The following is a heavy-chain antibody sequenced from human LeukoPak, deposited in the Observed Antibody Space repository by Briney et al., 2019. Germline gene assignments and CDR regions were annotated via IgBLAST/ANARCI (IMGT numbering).Heavy chain of an antibody. D-gene: IGHD3-22*01. CDR3: ARDYGGYYYYFDY. J-gene: IGHJ4*02. V-gene: IGHV1-2*02. CDR1: GYTFTGYY. CDR2: INPNSGGT. Sequence: GASVKVSCKASGYTFTGYYMHWVRQAPGQGLEWMGWINPNSGGTNYAQKFQGRVTMTRDTSISTAYMELSRLRSDDTAVYYCARDYGGYYYYFDYWAREPWSPSPQ.